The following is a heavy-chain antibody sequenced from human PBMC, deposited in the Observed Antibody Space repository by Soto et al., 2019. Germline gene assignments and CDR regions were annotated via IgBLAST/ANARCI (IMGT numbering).Heavy chain of an antibody. Sequence: SATLSITCGVSNGSFSYYHCTLIRKPHGQGLEWIGEIHDSGFALYNPSLKRRVTISVDTANNQFSLKVTSVTAADTAVYYCARGKSSGPLYFFDTWGQGTLVTVSS. CDR1: NGSFSYYH. CDR3: ARGKSSGPLYFFDT. CDR2: IHDSGFA. D-gene: IGHD6-19*01. J-gene: IGHJ4*02. V-gene: IGHV4-34*01.